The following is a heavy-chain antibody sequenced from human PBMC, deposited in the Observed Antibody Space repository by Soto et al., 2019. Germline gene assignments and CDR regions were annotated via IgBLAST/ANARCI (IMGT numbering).Heavy chain of an antibody. CDR3: ARFRQNYYYYYGMDV. CDR2: IYPGDSDT. CDR1: GYSFTSYW. J-gene: IGHJ6*02. V-gene: IGHV5-51*01. Sequence: GESLKISCKGSGYSFTSYWIGWVRQMPGKGLEWMGIIYPGDSDTRYSPSFQGQVTISADKSISTAYLQWSSLKASDTAMYYCARFRQNYYYYYGMDVWGQGLTVTVSS.